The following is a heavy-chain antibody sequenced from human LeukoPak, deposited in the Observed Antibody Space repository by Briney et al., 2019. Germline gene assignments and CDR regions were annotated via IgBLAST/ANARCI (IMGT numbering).Heavy chain of an antibody. Sequence: PGGSLRLSCAASGFTFSSYGMHWVRQAPGKGLEWMAFIRYDGSNKYYADSVKGRFTISRDSSKNTLYLQMNSLRAADTAVYYCARGSGYSYSFAGRERTKSRLDYWGQGTLVTVSS. D-gene: IGHD5-18*01. CDR1: GFTFSSYG. J-gene: IGHJ4*02. CDR2: IRYDGSNK. CDR3: ARGSGYSYSFAGRERTKSRLDY. V-gene: IGHV3-30*02.